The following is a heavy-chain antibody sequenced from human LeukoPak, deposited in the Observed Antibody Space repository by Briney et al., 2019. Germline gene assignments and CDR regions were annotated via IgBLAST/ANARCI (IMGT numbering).Heavy chain of an antibody. CDR1: GYTFTGYY. V-gene: IGHV1-2*02. D-gene: IGHD2-15*01. Sequence: GASVKVSCKASGYTFTGYYMHWVRRAPGQGLEWMGWINPNSGGTNYAQKFQGRVTMTRDTSISTAYMELSRLRSDDTAVYYCAREAEGYCSGGSCPNWFDPWGQGTLVTVSS. J-gene: IGHJ5*02. CDR2: INPNSGGT. CDR3: AREAEGYCSGGSCPNWFDP.